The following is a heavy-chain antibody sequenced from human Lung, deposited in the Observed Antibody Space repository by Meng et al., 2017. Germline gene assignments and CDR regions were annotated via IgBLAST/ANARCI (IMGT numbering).Heavy chain of an antibody. J-gene: IGHJ4*02. V-gene: IGHV4-34*01. D-gene: IGHD4-11*01. Sequence: VQLQAGGTGPLKPSETLSLTCVFSGASFIEYYWSLIRQPPGKGLEWIGKINHSGGTNYNPSLESRATISVDTSQNNLSLKLSSVTAADSAVYYCARGPTTMAHDFDYWGQGTLVTVSS. CDR2: INHSGGT. CDR1: GASFIEYY. CDR3: ARGPTTMAHDFDY.